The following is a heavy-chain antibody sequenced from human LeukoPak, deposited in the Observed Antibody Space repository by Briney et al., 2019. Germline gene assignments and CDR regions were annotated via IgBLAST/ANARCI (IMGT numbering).Heavy chain of an antibody. CDR3: ASGNSGYFYADY. CDR2: TYSGGST. CDR1: GSTVNSNF. V-gene: IGHV3-53*01. Sequence: PGGSLRLSCAASGSTVNSNFMNWVRQAPGKGLGWVSVTYSGGSTYYADSVKGRFTIPRDNSKNTLYLQMNSLRAEDTAVYYCASGNSGYFYADYWGQGALVTVS. J-gene: IGHJ4*02. D-gene: IGHD3-22*01.